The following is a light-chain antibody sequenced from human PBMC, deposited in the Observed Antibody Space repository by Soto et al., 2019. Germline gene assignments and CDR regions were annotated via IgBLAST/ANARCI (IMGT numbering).Light chain of an antibody. V-gene: IGKV1-12*01. J-gene: IGKJ1*01. CDR3: QQYNNYSPSWT. Sequence: DIQMTQSPSSVSASVGDRVTITCRASEGVSSWLAWYQQKPGKAPKLLIYAAPSLQSGVPSRFSGSGSGTDFTLTISSLQPEDSATYYCQQYNNYSPSWTFGRGTKVDIK. CDR1: EGVSSW. CDR2: AAP.